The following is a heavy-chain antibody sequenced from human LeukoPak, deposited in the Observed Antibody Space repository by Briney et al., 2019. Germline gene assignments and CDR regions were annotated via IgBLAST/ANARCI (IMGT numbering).Heavy chain of an antibody. CDR3: ARDAFYYYDSSGYNDY. Sequence: ASVKVSCKASGYTFTSYGISWVRQAPGQGLEWMGWISAYNGNTNYAQKLQGRVTMTTDTSTSTAYMELRSLRSDDTAVYYCARDAFYYYDSSGYNDYWGQGTLVTVSS. D-gene: IGHD3-22*01. CDR2: ISAYNGNT. V-gene: IGHV1-18*01. CDR1: GYTFTSYG. J-gene: IGHJ4*02.